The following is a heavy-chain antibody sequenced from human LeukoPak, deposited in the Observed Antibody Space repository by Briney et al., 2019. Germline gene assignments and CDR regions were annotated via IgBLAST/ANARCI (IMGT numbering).Heavy chain of an antibody. CDR1: GYTFTSYG. V-gene: IGHV1-18*01. Sequence: GASVKVSCKASGYTFTSYGISWVRQAPGQGLEWMGWISAYNGNTNYAQKLQGRVTMTTDTSTSTAYMELRSLRSDDTAVYYCARAGYGDYALEGSWFDPWGQGTLVTVSS. CDR3: ARAGYGDYALEGSWFDP. CDR2: ISAYNGNT. D-gene: IGHD4-17*01. J-gene: IGHJ5*02.